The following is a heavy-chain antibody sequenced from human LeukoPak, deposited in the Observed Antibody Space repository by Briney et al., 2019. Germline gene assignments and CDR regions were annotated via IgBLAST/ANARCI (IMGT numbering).Heavy chain of an antibody. CDR1: GFTFTNYG. V-gene: IGHV3-21*01. D-gene: IGHD2-21*02. CDR3: ARAPPYCGGDCSDWYFDL. CDR2: ISRGSGSI. Sequence: GGSLRLSCAASGFTFTNYGMTWVRQAPGKGLEWVSSISRGSGSIYYADSLKGRFTISRDNAKNSLYLQMNSLRVEDTAVYYCARAPPYCGGDCSDWYFDLWGRGTLVTVSS. J-gene: IGHJ2*01.